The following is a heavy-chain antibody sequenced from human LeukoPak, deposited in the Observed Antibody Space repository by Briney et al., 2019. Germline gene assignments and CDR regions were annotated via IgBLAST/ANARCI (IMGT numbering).Heavy chain of an antibody. CDR1: GYTFSGYY. J-gene: IGHJ4*01. CDR2: IDPNSGGT. Sequence: GASVKVSCKASGYTFSGYYLHWVRQAPGQGLEWMGHIDPNSGGTKYPQKFQGRVTMTRDTSTSSAYMELGSLIFDDTAVYYCARDLGYSFGSVWHKYFDYWGHGTLVTVSS. D-gene: IGHD5-18*01. CDR3: ARDLGYSFGSVWHKYFDY. V-gene: IGHV1-2*06.